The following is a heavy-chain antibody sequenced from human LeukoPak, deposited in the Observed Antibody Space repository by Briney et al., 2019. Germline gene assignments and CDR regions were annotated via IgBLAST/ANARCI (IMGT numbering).Heavy chain of an antibody. CDR3: AKDVRGTYAPDY. Sequence: GGSLRLSCAASGFIFSSYSMNWVRQAPGKGLEWISYISGGGGNMHYADSVEGRFTISRDNAKNSVYLQMNSLRAEDTAIYYCAKDVRGTYAPDYWGQGTLVTVSS. J-gene: IGHJ4*02. CDR1: GFIFSSYS. D-gene: IGHD2-2*01. CDR2: ISGGGGNM. V-gene: IGHV3-48*01.